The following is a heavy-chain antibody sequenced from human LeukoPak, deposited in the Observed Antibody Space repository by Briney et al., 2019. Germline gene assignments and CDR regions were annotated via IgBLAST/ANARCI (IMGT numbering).Heavy chain of an antibody. D-gene: IGHD4-17*01. J-gene: IGHJ6*02. CDR2: ISPTDDT. CDR1: GFLLTDYD. V-gene: IGHV3-13*01. CDR3: ARDRPPDYGDYGYYFAVDV. Sequence: GGSLRLSCAASGFLLTDYDMHWVRQTPGKGLEWVAAISPTDDTYYSDSVKGRFTISRENARTSFYLQMNDLRAGDTAVYYCARDRPPDYGDYGYYFAVDVWGQGTTVSVSS.